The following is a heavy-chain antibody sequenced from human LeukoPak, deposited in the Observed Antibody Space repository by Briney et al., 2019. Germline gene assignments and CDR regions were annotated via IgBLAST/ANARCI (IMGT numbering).Heavy chain of an antibody. J-gene: IGHJ6*02. D-gene: IGHD3-22*01. CDR1: GHTFSGSG. CDR3: VKEETYRSAYYPLDV. CDR2: ISYDGSEK. V-gene: IGHV3-30*18. Sequence: GRSLRLSCAASGHTFSGSGMHWVRQAPGKGLEWVAVISYDGSEKYYVDSVKGRFTISRDNSKNTLYLQMNSLRAEGAAVYYCVKEETYRSAYYPLDVWGQGTTVTVSS.